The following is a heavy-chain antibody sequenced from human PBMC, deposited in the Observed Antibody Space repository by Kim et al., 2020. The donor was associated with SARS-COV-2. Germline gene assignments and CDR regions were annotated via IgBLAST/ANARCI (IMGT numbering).Heavy chain of an antibody. Sequence: PPLKGRVTISVDTAKNQFSLKLSSVTAADTAVYYCARSGDSSSWSWGYVYWGQGTLVTVSS. V-gene: IGHV4-34*01. CDR3: ARSGDSSSWSWGYVY. J-gene: IGHJ4*02. D-gene: IGHD6-13*01.